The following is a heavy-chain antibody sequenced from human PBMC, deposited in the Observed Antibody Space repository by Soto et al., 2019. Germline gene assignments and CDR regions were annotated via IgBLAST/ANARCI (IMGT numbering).Heavy chain of an antibody. CDR3: AREGAAAGPFDY. D-gene: IGHD6-13*01. CDR1: GGSISSGGYY. CDR2: IYYSGST. J-gene: IGHJ4*02. Sequence: SETLSLTCTVSGGSISSGGYYWSWIRQHPGKGLEWIGYIYYSGSTYYNPSLKSRVTISVDTSKNQFSLKLSSVTAADTAVYYRAREGAAAGPFDYWGQGTLVTVSS. V-gene: IGHV4-31*03.